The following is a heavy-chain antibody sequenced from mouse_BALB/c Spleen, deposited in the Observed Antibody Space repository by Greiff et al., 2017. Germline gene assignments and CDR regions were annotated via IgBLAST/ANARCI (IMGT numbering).Heavy chain of an antibody. Sequence: LQQPGSELVRPGASGKLSCKASGYTFTSYWMHWVKQRPGQGHEWIGNIYPGSGSTNYDEKFKSKATLTVDTSSSTAYMQLSSLKSEDSAVYYCTKEGHYGYSWFAYWGQGNLVTVSA. CDR2: IYPGSGST. CDR3: TKEGHYGYSWFAY. J-gene: IGHJ3*01. CDR1: GYTFTSYW. V-gene: IGHV1S22*01. D-gene: IGHD2-2*01.